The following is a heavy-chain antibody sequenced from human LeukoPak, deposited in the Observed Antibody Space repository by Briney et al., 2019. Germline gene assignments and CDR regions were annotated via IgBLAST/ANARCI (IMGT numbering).Heavy chain of an antibody. CDR1: GFTFSSYS. D-gene: IGHD3-22*01. J-gene: IGHJ3*02. CDR2: ISGSGGST. Sequence: PGGSLRLSCAASGFTFSSYSMNWVRQAPGKGLEWVSAISGSGGSTYYADSVKGRFTISRDNSRNTLYLQMNSLRAEDTAVYYCAKGVNYYDSSGYYLHDAFDIWGQGTMVTVSS. CDR3: AKGVNYYDSSGYYLHDAFDI. V-gene: IGHV3-23*01.